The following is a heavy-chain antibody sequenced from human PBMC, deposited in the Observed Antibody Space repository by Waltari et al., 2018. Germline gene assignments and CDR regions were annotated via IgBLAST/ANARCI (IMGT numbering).Heavy chain of an antibody. CDR3: ARDYYGSGSYQDY. D-gene: IGHD3-10*01. CDR2: IDPSDSYT. Sequence: EVQLVQSGAEVKKPGESLRIFCKGSGYSFTSYWSSWVRQMPGKGLEWMGRIDPSDSYTNYSPSFQGHVTISADKSISTAYLQWSSRKASDTAMYYCARDYYGSGSYQDYWGQGTLVTVSS. J-gene: IGHJ4*02. CDR1: GYSFTSYW. V-gene: IGHV5-10-1*03.